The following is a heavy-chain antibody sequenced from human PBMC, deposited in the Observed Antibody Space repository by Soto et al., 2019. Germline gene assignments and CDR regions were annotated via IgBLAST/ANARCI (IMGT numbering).Heavy chain of an antibody. CDR3: ARHFHQQLLRRGLNWFDP. J-gene: IGHJ5*02. D-gene: IGHD6-13*01. CDR2: IYYSGSS. Sequence: SENLSLTCTVSGGSLSRINDYWGWIRQHKEKGLEWIGSIYYSGSSYYNPSLKSRVTISVDTSKNQFSLKLSSVTAADTAVYYCARHFHQQLLRRGLNWFDPWGQGTLVTVS. V-gene: IGHV4-39*01. CDR1: GGSLSRINDY.